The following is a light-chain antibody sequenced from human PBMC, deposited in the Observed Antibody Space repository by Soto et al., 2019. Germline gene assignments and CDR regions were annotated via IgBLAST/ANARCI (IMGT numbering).Light chain of an antibody. J-gene: IGKJ5*01. CDR1: QGISSY. CDR2: GAS. V-gene: IGKV1-9*01. Sequence: DIQMTKSPSSLSASEGDSVTITCRASQGISSYLAWFQQKPGRAPNLLIYGASTLQSGVPSRFSGSGSGTDFTLTISNLQPEDFATYYCQQLNAYPLTFGQGTRLEIK. CDR3: QQLNAYPLT.